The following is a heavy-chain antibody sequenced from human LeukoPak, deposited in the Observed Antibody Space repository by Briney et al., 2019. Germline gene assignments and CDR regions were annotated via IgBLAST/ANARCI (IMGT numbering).Heavy chain of an antibody. CDR3: AKDLTVTKRGVSWFDP. V-gene: IGHV3-23*01. J-gene: IGHJ5*02. D-gene: IGHD4-17*01. CDR1: VGPFSGYY. Sequence: PSETLSLTCAVNVGPFSGYYWSWVRQAPGKGLEWVSAISGSGGSTYYADSVKGRFTISRDNSKNTLYLQMNSLRAEDTAVYYCAKDLTVTKRGVSWFDPWGQGTLVTVSS. CDR2: ISGSGGST.